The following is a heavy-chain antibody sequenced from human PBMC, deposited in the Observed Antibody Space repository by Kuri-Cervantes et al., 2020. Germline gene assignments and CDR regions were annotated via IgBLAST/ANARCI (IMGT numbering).Heavy chain of an antibody. J-gene: IGHJ4*02. CDR3: ARDKGYDILTGPLDY. D-gene: IGHD3-9*01. V-gene: IGHV1-2*04. CDR2: INPDSGGT. CDR1: GYIFTGYY. Sequence: ASVKVSCKASGYIFTGYYIHWVRQAPGQGLEWMGWINPDSGGTNYAQKFQGWVTMTRDTSISTAYMELSRLRSDDTAVYYCARDKGYDILTGPLDYWGQGTLVTVSS.